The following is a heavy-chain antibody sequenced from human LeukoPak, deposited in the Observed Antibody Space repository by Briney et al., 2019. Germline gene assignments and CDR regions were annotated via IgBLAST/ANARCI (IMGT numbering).Heavy chain of an antibody. V-gene: IGHV4-39*01. CDR3: ARHGPTRKQWLVGYYFDY. CDR1: GGSISSSTYY. CDR2: YTGST. D-gene: IGHD6-19*01. Sequence: SETLSLTCTVSGGSISSSTYYWGWTRQPPGKGLEWIGSYTGSTDYNPSLKSRVAISVDASKSQISLRLSSVTAADTAVYYCARHGPTRKQWLVGYYFDYWGQGTLVTVSS. J-gene: IGHJ4*02.